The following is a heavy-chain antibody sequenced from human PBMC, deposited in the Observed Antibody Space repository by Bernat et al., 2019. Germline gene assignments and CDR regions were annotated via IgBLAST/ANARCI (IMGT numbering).Heavy chain of an antibody. J-gene: IGHJ4*02. Sequence: EVQLVQSGGDLVQPGGSLRLSCAGSGFTFYNYAMSWVRQAPGRGLEWVSATSSSGGDTYYADSTKGRFSISRSNSKGTVYLQMSSLRADDTAVYYCVKGNSAGRPYYFDYWGQGTLVTVSS. CDR1: GFTFYNYA. CDR2: TSSSGGDT. CDR3: VKGNSAGRPYYFDY. D-gene: IGHD6-6*01. V-gene: IGHV3-23*04.